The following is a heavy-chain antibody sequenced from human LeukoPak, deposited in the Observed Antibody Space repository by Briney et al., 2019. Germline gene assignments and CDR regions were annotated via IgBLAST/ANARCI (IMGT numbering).Heavy chain of an antibody. D-gene: IGHD3-22*01. J-gene: IGHJ4*02. CDR3: ARGYDSSGFFDY. V-gene: IGHV1-2*02. CDR1: GYTLTAYY. Sequence: ASVKVSCKASGYTLTAYYIYWVRQAPGQGLEWMGWINPNSGGTNYAQKFQGRVTMTRDTSISTAYMELSRLRSDDTAVYYCARGYDSSGFFDYWGQGTLVTVSS. CDR2: INPNSGGT.